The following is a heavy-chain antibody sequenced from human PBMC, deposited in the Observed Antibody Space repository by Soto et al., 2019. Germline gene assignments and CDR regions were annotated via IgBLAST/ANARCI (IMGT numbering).Heavy chain of an antibody. J-gene: IGHJ6*02. CDR2: SIPIFDTA. V-gene: IGHV1-69*01. D-gene: IGHD1-1*01. Sequence: QVQLVQSGAELRKPGSSVKVSCKASGGTFSDSTINWVRQAPGQRLEWMGGSIPIFDTANYAEKFQGRVTINADESTSTSFMEVSSLRSEDTAVYYCARNGTLTGYSYGMDVWGQGTMVTVSS. CDR1: GGTFSDST. CDR3: ARNGTLTGYSYGMDV.